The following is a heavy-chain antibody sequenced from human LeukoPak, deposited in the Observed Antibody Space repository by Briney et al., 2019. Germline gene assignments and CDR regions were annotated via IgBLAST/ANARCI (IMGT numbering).Heavy chain of an antibody. CDR1: GDSISMHY. CDR3: ARGRVSSSSWSSTYYYYFYMDV. J-gene: IGHJ6*03. Sequence: SETLSLTCSVSGDSISMHYWSWIRQPPGKGLEWIGYIDHTGSTNYNPSLNSRVTISRDTSKNHFSLKLSSVTAADTAVYFCARGRVSSSSWSSTYYYYFYMDVWGKGTTVTVSS. V-gene: IGHV4-59*11. D-gene: IGHD6-13*01. CDR2: IDHTGST.